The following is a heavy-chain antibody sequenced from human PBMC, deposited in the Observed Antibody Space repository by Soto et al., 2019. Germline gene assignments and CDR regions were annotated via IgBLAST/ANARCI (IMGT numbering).Heavy chain of an antibody. CDR1: GFTFSDYW. V-gene: IGHV3-7*01. J-gene: IGHJ6*02. CDR2: IKEDGTDK. CDR3: TRDMNV. Sequence: EVQLVESGGGLVQPGGSLRLSCAASGFTFSDYWMTWVRQATGKGLEWVANIKEDGTDKYYVDSVRGRFTISRDNAKNSLYLQMNSLRAEDTAVYFCTRDMNVWGQGTTVTVSS.